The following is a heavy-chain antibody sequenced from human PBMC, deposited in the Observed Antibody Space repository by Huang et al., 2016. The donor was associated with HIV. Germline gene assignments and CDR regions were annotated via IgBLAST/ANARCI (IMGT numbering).Heavy chain of an antibody. CDR2: IKSKTDGGTT. J-gene: IGHJ4*02. V-gene: IGHV3-15*01. CDR1: GFTFSKAW. CDR3: TTHLDYYDSSGYYFGNY. Sequence: EVQLVESGGGLVKPGGSLRLSCAASGFTFSKAWMRWVRQAPGKGLGGVGRIKSKTDGGTTDYTAPVKGRFTISRDDSRNTLYLQMNSLKTEDTAVYYCTTHLDYYDSSGYYFGNYWGQGTLVTVSS. D-gene: IGHD3-22*01.